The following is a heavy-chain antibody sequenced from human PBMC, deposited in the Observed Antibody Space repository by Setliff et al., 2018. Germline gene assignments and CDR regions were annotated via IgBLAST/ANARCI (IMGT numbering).Heavy chain of an antibody. J-gene: IGHJ4*02. CDR2: ISVSGDDI. CDR3: AKQVVVYVYDGIFGYFDF. Sequence: PGGSLRLSCVASGFIFKNYIMTWVRQAPGKGLEWVASISVSGDDIKQDGSEKYYVDSVKGRFTISRDNSNNTLHLHMNSLRAEDTAVYYCAKQVVVYVYDGIFGYFDFWGQGTLVTVSS. D-gene: IGHD2-8*02. V-gene: IGHV3-7*03. CDR1: GFIFKNYI.